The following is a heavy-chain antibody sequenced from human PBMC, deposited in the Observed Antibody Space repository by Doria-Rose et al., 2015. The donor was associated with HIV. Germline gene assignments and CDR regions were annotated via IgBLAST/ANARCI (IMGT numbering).Heavy chain of an antibody. J-gene: IGHJ4*02. CDR1: GVSLSSPGMG. Sequence: ESGPVLVKPTETLTLTCTVSGVSLSSPGMGVSWIRQPPGKALEWLANIFSDDERSYRTPLKSRLTIARGTSRSKLVLTMTDMDLVDTATYYCARIKSSRWYHKYYFDFWGQGTLGIVSA. V-gene: IGHV2-26*01. D-gene: IGHD6-13*01. CDR3: ARIKSSRWYHKYYFDF. CDR2: IFSDDER.